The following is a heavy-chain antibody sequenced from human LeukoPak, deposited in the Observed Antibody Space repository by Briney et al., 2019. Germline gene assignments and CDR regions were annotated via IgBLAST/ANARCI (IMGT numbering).Heavy chain of an antibody. D-gene: IGHD6-19*01. V-gene: IGHV5-10-1*01. Sequence: GESLKTSCKGSGCSFTSYWISWVRQMPGKGLEWMGRIDPSDSYTNYSPSFQGHVTISADKSISTAYLQWSSLKASDTAMYYCARQDSGWANYYYYGMDVWGQGTTVTVSS. J-gene: IGHJ6*02. CDR1: GCSFTSYW. CDR3: ARQDSGWANYYYYGMDV. CDR2: IDPSDSYT.